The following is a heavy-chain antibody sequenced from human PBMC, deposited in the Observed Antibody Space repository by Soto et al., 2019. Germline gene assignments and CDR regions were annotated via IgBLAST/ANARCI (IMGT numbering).Heavy chain of an antibody. D-gene: IGHD2-15*01. V-gene: IGHV3-74*01. CDR1: GSTFSNYW. J-gene: IGHJ4*02. CDR3: VRTSLVVAVATREDF. Sequence: EVQLVESGGGLVQPGESLRLSCAASGSTFSNYWMHWVRQAPGKGLVWVSRIDSDGSRITYADFVKGRFTISRDNAKNTVYLYMNSLTAEDTAVYYCVRTSLVVAVATREDFWGQGTLVTVSS. CDR2: IDSDGSRI.